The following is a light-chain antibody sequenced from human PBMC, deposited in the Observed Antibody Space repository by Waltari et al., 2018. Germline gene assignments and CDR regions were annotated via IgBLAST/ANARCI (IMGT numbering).Light chain of an antibody. Sequence: QSVLTQPPSASGTPGQRVTISCSGSNSNIGNHYVYWYQQLPGTAPKLLIYRNNQRPSGVPDRFSGSKSGTSASLAISGLRSEDEADYYCAAWDDSLSGAVFGGGTQLTVL. CDR2: RNN. J-gene: IGLJ7*01. CDR1: NSNIGNHY. V-gene: IGLV1-47*01. CDR3: AAWDDSLSGAV.